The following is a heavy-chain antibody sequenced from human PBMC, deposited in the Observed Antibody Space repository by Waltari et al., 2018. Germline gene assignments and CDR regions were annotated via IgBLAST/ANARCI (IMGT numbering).Heavy chain of an antibody. D-gene: IGHD2-15*01. V-gene: IGHV1-69*08. CDR3: ARSPYCSGGSCYSYFDY. J-gene: IGHJ4*02. CDR2: IIPILGTA. Sequence: QVQLVQSGAEVKKPGSSVKVSCKASGGTFSSYAISWVRQAPGQGLEWMGRIIPILGTANYAQKFQGRVTITADKSTSTAYMELSSLRSEDTAVYYCARSPYCSGGSCYSYFDYWGQGTLVTVSS. CDR1: GGTFSSYA.